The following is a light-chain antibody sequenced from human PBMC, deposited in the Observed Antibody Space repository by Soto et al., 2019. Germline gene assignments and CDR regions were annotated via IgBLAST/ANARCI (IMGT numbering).Light chain of an antibody. CDR2: SNN. J-gene: IGLJ2*01. CDR1: SSNIGSNT. Sequence: QSVLTQPPSASATPGQRVTISCSGGSSNIGSNTVNWYQQLPGTAPKLLIHSNNQRPSWVPDRFSGSKSGTSASLAISGLQSEDEADYYCAAWDDSLNGVVFGGGTKLTVL. CDR3: AAWDDSLNGVV. V-gene: IGLV1-44*01.